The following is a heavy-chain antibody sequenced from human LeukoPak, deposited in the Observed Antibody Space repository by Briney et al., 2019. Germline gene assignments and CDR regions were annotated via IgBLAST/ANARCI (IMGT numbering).Heavy chain of an antibody. CDR2: IKQDGSEK. J-gene: IGHJ6*02. V-gene: IGHV3-7*03. CDR1: GFTFSAYA. D-gene: IGHD1-1*01. CDR3: AGGTGMDV. Sequence: GGSLRLSCEASGFTFSAYAMTWVRQAPGKGLEWVASIKQDGSEKYYVDFVKGRFSISRDNAKNSLYLQMNSLGADDTAVYYCAGGTGMDVWGQGTTVTVSS.